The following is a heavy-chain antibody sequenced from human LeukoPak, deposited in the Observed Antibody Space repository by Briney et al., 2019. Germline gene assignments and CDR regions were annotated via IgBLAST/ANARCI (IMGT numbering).Heavy chain of an antibody. Sequence: PSETLSLTCSVSGYSISSAYYWGWIRQPPGKGLEWIGEINHTGSTTYNPSLKSRVIIAVDTSKNQFSLKLTSVTAADTAVYYCAKVGDLFGAHRVRGLPPDYYYMDVWGKGTTVTVSS. CDR2: INHTGST. CDR3: AKVGDLFGAHRVRGLPPDYYYMDV. D-gene: IGHD3-10*01. CDR1: GYSISSAYY. J-gene: IGHJ6*03. V-gene: IGHV4-38-2*02.